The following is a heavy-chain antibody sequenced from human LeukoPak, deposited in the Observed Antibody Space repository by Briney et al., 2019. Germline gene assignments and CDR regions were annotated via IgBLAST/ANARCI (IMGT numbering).Heavy chain of an antibody. Sequence: PSETLSLTCAVSGGSFSGHYWNWIRQPPGKGLEWIGEINHGGSTNYNPSLKSRVTISVDTSQNQFSLRLSSVTAADTAVYYCARPLYSSGWYSWGQGTLVTVSS. CDR3: ARPLYSSGWYS. CDR2: INHGGST. V-gene: IGHV4-34*01. D-gene: IGHD6-19*01. J-gene: IGHJ4*02. CDR1: GGSFSGHY.